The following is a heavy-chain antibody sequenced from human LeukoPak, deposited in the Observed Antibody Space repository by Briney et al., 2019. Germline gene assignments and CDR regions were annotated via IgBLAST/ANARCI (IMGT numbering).Heavy chain of an antibody. CDR1: GDSSSSYY. J-gene: IGHJ5*02. V-gene: IGHV4-4*07. Sequence: SETLPLTCSVSGDSSSSYYYSWIRQPAGKGLEWIGRISSSGSTNYNPSLKSRVTISVDTSKNQFSLNLNSVTAADTAVYYCARGRAADPWGQGTLVTVSS. CDR2: ISSSGST. D-gene: IGHD6-13*01. CDR3: ARGRAADP.